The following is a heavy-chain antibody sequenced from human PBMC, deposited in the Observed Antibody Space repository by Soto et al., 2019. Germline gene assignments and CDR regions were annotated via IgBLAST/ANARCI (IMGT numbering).Heavy chain of an antibody. Sequence: QVQLQQWGAGLLKPSETLSLTCAVYGGSFSGYYWSWIRHPPGKGLEWIGEINHSGSTNYHPSLKSRVTISVDTSKNQFSLKLSSVTAADTAVYYCARGGHSSGWYRKLRFDPWGQGTLVTVSS. CDR3: ARGGHSSGWYRKLRFDP. D-gene: IGHD6-19*01. V-gene: IGHV4-34*01. J-gene: IGHJ5*02. CDR1: GGSFSGYY. CDR2: INHSGST.